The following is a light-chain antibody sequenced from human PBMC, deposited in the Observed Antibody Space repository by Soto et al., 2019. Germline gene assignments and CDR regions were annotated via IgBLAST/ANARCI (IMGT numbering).Light chain of an antibody. CDR3: QQYGSSSYT. CDR2: GAS. Sequence: EIVLTQSPGTLSLSPGERATLSCRASQSLSSSYLTWYQQKPGQAPRLLIYGASSRATGIPDRFSGSGSGTDFTLTISRLEPEDFAEYYCQQYGSSSYTFGQGIKLEIK. J-gene: IGKJ2*01. V-gene: IGKV3-20*01. CDR1: QSLSSSY.